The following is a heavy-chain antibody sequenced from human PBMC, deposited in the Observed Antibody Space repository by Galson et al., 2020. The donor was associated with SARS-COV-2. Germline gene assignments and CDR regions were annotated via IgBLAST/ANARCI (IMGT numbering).Heavy chain of an antibody. V-gene: IGHV5-51*01. D-gene: IGHD6-25*01. Sequence: GESLKISCKGSGYSFTTNWIGWVRQMPGKGLEWMGIFYPGDSHTIYSPSFQGQVTISADKSINTAYLQWSSLKASDTAIYYCARAPIETATIKIPSAFDYCGQGTLVTVSS. J-gene: IGHJ4*02. CDR1: GYSFTTNW. CDR2: FYPGDSHT. CDR3: ARAPIETATIKIPSAFDY.